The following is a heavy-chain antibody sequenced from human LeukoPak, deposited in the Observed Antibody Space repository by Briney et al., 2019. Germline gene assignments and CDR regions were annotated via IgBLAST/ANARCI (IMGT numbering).Heavy chain of an antibody. Sequence: PTETLSLTRVVTGGTFNGYLWSSLRQPPGNGLEWIGELNHSGMTNYSPSLKSRATISVDTSKHHFFLKLTSVTAADTAVYYCARGPLSRAYGSWGQGTLVTVSS. V-gene: IGHV4-34*01. CDR1: GGTFNGYL. D-gene: IGHD3-10*01. CDR3: ARGPLSRAYGS. J-gene: IGHJ5*02. CDR2: LNHSGMT.